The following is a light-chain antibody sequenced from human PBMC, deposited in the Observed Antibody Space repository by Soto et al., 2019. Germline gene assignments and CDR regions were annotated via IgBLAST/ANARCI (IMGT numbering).Light chain of an antibody. CDR1: QSLLHSNGYNY. CDR3: MQALQSPT. Sequence: DVVMTQSPLSLTVTPGEPASISCRSSQSLLHSNGYNYLDWYLQKPGQSPQLLISLGSTRASGVPDRFSSSGSGSDFPLKISRMEADDVRVYYCMQALQSPTFGHGTKLDIK. J-gene: IGKJ3*01. CDR2: LGS. V-gene: IGKV2-28*01.